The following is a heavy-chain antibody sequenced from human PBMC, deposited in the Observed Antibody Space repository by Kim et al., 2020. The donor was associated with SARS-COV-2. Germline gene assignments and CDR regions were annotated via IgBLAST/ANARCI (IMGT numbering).Heavy chain of an antibody. Sequence: SVKVSCKASGFTFTNSAVQWVRQARGQRLEWIGWIVVVSGYTNYAQRFQERVSITRDRSTSTAYMELSSLRSEDTAVYYGAAGHANSGYNYGMDFWGQ. CDR3: AAGHANSGYNYGMDF. CDR2: IVVVSGYT. D-gene: IGHD6-25*01. V-gene: IGHV1-58*01. CDR1: GFTFTNSA. J-gene: IGHJ6*02.